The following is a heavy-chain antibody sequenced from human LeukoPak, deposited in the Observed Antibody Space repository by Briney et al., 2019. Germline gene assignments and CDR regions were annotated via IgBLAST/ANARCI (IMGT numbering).Heavy chain of an antibody. CDR3: ARDLDCSSTSCYTFDY. CDR2: INPSGGST. J-gene: IGHJ4*02. V-gene: IGHV1-46*01. Sequence: GASVKVSCKASGYTFTSYYMHWVRQAPGQGLEWTGIINPSGGSTSYAQKFQGRVTMTRDTSTSTVYMELSSLRSEDTAVYYCARDLDCSSTSCYTFDYWGQGTLVTVSS. CDR1: GYTFTSYY. D-gene: IGHD2-2*01.